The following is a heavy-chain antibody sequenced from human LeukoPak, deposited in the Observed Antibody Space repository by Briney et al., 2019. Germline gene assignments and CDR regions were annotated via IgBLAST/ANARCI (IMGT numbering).Heavy chain of an antibody. CDR2: ISSSSSYI. V-gene: IGHV3-21*01. Sequence: GGSLRLSCAASGFTFSSYEMNWVRQAPGKGLEWVSSISSSSSYIYYADSVKGRFTISRDNAKNSLYLQMNSLRAEDTAVYYCARDAQVLRFLEWLHYNWFDPWGQGTLVTVSS. J-gene: IGHJ5*02. CDR3: ARDAQVLRFLEWLHYNWFDP. CDR1: GFTFSSYE. D-gene: IGHD3-3*01.